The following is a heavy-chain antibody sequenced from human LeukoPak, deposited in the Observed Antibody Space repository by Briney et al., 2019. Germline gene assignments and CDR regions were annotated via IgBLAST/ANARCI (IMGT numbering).Heavy chain of an antibody. J-gene: IGHJ4*02. D-gene: IGHD2-15*01. CDR3: AIPSPKCRGGSCYAY. Sequence: PSETLSLTCAVYGRSFSGYYWSWIRQPPGKGLEWIGEINHRGSTNYNPSLKSRVTISVDTSQNQLFLKLTSVTAADTAVHYCAIPSPKCRGGSCYAYWGQGTLVTVSS. V-gene: IGHV4-34*01. CDR2: INHRGST. CDR1: GRSFSGYY.